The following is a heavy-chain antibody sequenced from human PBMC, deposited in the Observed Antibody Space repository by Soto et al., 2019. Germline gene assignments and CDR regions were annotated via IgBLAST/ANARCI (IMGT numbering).Heavy chain of an antibody. D-gene: IGHD3-10*01. CDR3: ARDKGSGSHYTVGMDV. J-gene: IGHJ6*02. Sequence: SETLSLTCTVSGGSISSGDYYWSWIRQPPGKGLEWIGYIYYSGSTYYNPSLKSRVTISVDTSKNQFSLKLSSVTAADTAVYYCARDKGSGSHYTVGMDVWGQGTTVTVSS. CDR2: IYYSGST. CDR1: GGSISSGDYY. V-gene: IGHV4-30-4*01.